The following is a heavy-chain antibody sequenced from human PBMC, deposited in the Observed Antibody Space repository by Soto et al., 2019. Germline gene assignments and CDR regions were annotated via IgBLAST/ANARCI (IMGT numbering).Heavy chain of an antibody. CDR1: GYTFTGYY. V-gene: IGHV1-2*02. Sequence: ASVKVSCMASGYTFTGYYMHWVRQAPGQGLEWMGWINPNSGGTNYAQKFQGRVTMTRDTSISTAYMELSRLRSDDTAVYYCARGTDYGDPLLYFDYWGQGTLVTVSS. CDR3: ARGTDYGDPLLYFDY. D-gene: IGHD4-17*01. CDR2: INPNSGGT. J-gene: IGHJ4*02.